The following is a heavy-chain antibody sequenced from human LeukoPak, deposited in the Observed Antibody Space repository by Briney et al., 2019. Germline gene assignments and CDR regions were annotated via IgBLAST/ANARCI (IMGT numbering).Heavy chain of an antibody. D-gene: IGHD3-10*01. CDR1: GFTFDDCA. V-gene: IGHV3-9*01. CDR3: AKDPGGYYGSGSYYSYFDY. J-gene: IGHJ4*02. Sequence: GRSLRLSCAASGFTFDDCAMHWVRQAPGKGLEWVSGISWNSGSIGYADSVKGRFTISRDNAKNSLYLQMNSLRAEDTALYYCAKDPGGYYGSGSYYSYFDYWGQGTLVTVSS. CDR2: ISWNSGSI.